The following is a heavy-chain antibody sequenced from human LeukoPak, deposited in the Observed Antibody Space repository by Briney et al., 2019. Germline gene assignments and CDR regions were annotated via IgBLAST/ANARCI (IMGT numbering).Heavy chain of an antibody. J-gene: IGHJ4*02. D-gene: IGHD6-13*01. Sequence: PSETLSRTCTVSGGSISSGDYYWSWIRQPPGKGLEWIGYIYYSGSTYYNPSLKSRVTISVDTSKNQFSLKLSSVTAADTAVYYCARDTIAAAAFDYWGQGTLVTVSS. CDR1: GGSISSGDYY. CDR3: ARDTIAAAAFDY. V-gene: IGHV4-30-4*01. CDR2: IYYSGST.